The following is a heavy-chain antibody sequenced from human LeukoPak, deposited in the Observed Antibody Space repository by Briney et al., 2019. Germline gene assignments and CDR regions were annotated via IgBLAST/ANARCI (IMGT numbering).Heavy chain of an antibody. CDR1: GYTLTELS. Sequence: GASVKVSRKVSGYTLTELSMHWVRQAPGKGLEWMGGFDPEDGETIYAQKFQGRVTMTEDTSTDTAYMELSSLRSEDTAVYYCATGGPLLTYYYDSSGRKEYSQHWGQGTLVTVSS. CDR3: ATGGPLLTYYYDSSGRKEYSQH. V-gene: IGHV1-24*01. CDR2: FDPEDGET. J-gene: IGHJ1*01. D-gene: IGHD3-22*01.